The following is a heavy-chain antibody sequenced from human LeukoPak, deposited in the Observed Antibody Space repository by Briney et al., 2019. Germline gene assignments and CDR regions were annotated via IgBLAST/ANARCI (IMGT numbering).Heavy chain of an antibody. J-gene: IGHJ4*02. CDR1: GFTFSSYA. D-gene: IGHD3-16*01. CDR2: ITSVGST. CDR3: LKDWGTYRAFDY. Sequence: GGSLRLSCAASGFTFSSYAMAWVRQAPGKGLEWFSAITSVGSTYFADSVKGRFTISRDNSKTTLHLQMNSLRAEDTAVYYCLKDWGTYRAFDYWGQGTLVTVSS. V-gene: IGHV3-23*01.